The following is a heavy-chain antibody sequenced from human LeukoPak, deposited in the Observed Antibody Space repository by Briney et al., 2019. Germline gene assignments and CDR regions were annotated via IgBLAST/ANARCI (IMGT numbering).Heavy chain of an antibody. V-gene: IGHV4-31*03. D-gene: IGHD4-23*01. J-gene: IGHJ4*02. CDR3: ATVEGTVVTPV. CDR1: GGSISSGGYY. Sequence: PSQTLSLTCTVSGGSISSGGYYWSWIRQHPGKGLEWIGYIYYSGSTYYNPSLKSRVTMSVDTSRNQFSLKLTSVTAADTAVYYCATVEGTVVTPVWGLGTLVTVSS. CDR2: IYYSGST.